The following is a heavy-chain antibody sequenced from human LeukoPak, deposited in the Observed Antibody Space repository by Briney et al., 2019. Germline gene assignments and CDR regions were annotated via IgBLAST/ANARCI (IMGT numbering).Heavy chain of an antibody. CDR2: INPNSGGT. J-gene: IGHJ5*02. V-gene: IGHV1-2*02. CDR1: VYTFTGYY. CDR3: ARAKRWLQLHWFDP. D-gene: IGHD5-24*01. Sequence: ASVKVSCKASVYTFTGYYMHWVRQAPGQGLEWMGWINPNSGGTNYAQKFQGRVTMTRDTSISTAYMELSRLRSDDTAVYYCARAKRWLQLHWFDPWGQGTLVTVSS.